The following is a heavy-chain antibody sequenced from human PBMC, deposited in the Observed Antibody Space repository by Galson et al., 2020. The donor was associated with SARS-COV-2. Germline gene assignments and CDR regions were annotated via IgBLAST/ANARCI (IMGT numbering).Heavy chain of an antibody. CDR1: DYSISSGYY. J-gene: IGHJ4*02. V-gene: IGHV4-38-2*02. CDR3: ARARVTTGYFDY. D-gene: IGHD4-17*01. Sequence: SETLSLICTVSDYSISSGYYWGWIRQPPGKGLEWIVNVHHSGSTYYNPSLKSRVTRSVDTSKNQFSLKLSSVTAADTAVYYCARARVTTGYFDYWGQGTLVTVSS. CDR2: VHHSGST.